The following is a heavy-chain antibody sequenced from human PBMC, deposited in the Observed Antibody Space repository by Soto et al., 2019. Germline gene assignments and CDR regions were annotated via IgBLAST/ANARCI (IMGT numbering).Heavy chain of an antibody. V-gene: IGHV1-3*01. CDR1: GYTFTTYA. CDR3: AREFPSLSSSWRQYFQH. J-gene: IGHJ1*01. CDR2: INPGNGKT. Sequence: ASVKVSCKASGYTFTTYAIHWVRQAPGQRLEWMGWINPGNGKTKYSPKFQGRVTITRDTSASTVSMELSSLRSEDTAVYYCAREFPSLSSSWRQYFQHWG. D-gene: IGHD6-13*01.